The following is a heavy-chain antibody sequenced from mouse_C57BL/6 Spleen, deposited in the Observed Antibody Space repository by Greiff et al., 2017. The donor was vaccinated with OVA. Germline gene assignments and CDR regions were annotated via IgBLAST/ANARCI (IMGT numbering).Heavy chain of an antibody. Sequence: LQQSGAELVRPGASVTLSCKASGYTFTDYEMHWVKQTPVHGLEWIGAIDPETGGTAYNQKFKGKAILTADKSSSTAYMELRSLTSEDSAVYYCTTEGYYGSSPYYFDYWGQGTTLTVSS. V-gene: IGHV1-15*01. D-gene: IGHD1-1*01. CDR1: GYTFTDYE. CDR2: IDPETGGT. J-gene: IGHJ2*01. CDR3: TTEGYYGSSPYYFDY.